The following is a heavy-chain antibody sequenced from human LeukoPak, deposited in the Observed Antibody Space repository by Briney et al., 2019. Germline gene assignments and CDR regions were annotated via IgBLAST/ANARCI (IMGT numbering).Heavy chain of an antibody. J-gene: IGHJ4*02. CDR1: GFIFSRDN. V-gene: IGHV3-48*04. D-gene: IGHD3-16*01. CDR2: ISETI. Sequence: GGSLRLSCIASGFIFSRDNMNWVRQAPGKGLEWVAHISETIYYADSVQGRFTISRDNAKNSLYLQMSNLRVDDTAMYYCVREVGRPKTFYFDSWGRGTPVTVSS. CDR3: VREVGRPKTFYFDS.